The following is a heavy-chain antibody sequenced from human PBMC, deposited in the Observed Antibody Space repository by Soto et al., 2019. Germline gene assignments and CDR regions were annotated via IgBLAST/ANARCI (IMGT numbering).Heavy chain of an antibody. D-gene: IGHD2-21*02. CDR3: ARARGQRNRNDFNV. J-gene: IGHJ3*01. Sequence: PSETLSLTCNVSGDSIISSNYYWGWIRQPPGKGLEWIGSIHYSENTYYNPSLTRRVTISVDASQNLISLNLDSVTAADTAIYFCARARGQRNRNDFNVWGRGTMVTVSS. CDR1: GDSIISSNYY. CDR2: IHYSENT. V-gene: IGHV4-39*01.